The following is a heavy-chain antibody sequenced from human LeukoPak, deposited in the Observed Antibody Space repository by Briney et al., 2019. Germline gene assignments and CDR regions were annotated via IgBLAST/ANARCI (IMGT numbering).Heavy chain of an antibody. CDR1: GLTFSSDW. J-gene: IGHJ3*02. V-gene: IGHV3-74*01. CDR2: INTDGDST. CDR3: ARTRGNAFDI. D-gene: IGHD3-16*01. Sequence: GGSLRLTCVGSGLTFSSDWMHWVRQAPGKGPVWVSRINTDGDSTVYADSVKGRFTISKDNAKNTLYLQMNSLRLEDTATYYCARTRGNAFDIWGQGTMVTVSS.